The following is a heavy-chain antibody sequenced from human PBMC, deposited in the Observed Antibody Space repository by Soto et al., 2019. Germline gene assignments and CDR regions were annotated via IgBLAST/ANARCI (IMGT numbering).Heavy chain of an antibody. D-gene: IGHD6-19*01. CDR2: IVPLLGTA. CDR3: AREYSSGWSGY. Sequence: QVHLVQSGAEVKKPGSSVKVSCKASGGTFSTSGISWVRQAPGQGLEWVGRIVPLLGTANYAQRFQGRVTITADESTSTAYRELSSLRSEDTAVYYGAREYSSGWSGYWGQGTLGAVSS. V-gene: IGHV1-69*01. J-gene: IGHJ4*02. CDR1: GGTFSTSG.